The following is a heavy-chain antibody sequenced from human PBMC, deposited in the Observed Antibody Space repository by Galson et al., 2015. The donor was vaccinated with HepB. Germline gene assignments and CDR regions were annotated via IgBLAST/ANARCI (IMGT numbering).Heavy chain of an antibody. CDR3: ARVGADYGGYRFDY. Sequence: SCKASGYTFTSYYMHWVLQAPGQGLEWMGIINPSGGSTSYTQKFQGRVTMTRDTSTSTVYMELSSLRSEDTAVYYCARVGADYGGYRFDYWGQGTLVTVSS. D-gene: IGHD4-17*01. J-gene: IGHJ4*02. CDR1: GYTFTSYY. V-gene: IGHV1-46*03. CDR2: INPSGGST.